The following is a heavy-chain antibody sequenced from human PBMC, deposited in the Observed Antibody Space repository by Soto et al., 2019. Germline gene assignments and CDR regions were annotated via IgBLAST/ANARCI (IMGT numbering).Heavy chain of an antibody. D-gene: IGHD3-22*01. CDR3: AIGDYYDSRGYLY. CDR1: GYTFTSFY. Sequence: QVQLVQSGAEVKKPGASVKVSCKASGYTFTSFYINWVRQATGQGLEWMGWKKPNSGNTGYAQKFQGRVTMTRNTAISTAYMELSRLRSEDTVVYYCAIGDYYDSRGYLYCGQGTQVTVPS. CDR2: KKPNSGNT. V-gene: IGHV1-8*01. J-gene: IGHJ4*02.